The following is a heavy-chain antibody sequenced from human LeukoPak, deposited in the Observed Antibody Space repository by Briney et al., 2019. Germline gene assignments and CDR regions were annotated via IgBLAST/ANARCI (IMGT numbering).Heavy chain of an antibody. CDR3: GRGNKSFDP. Sequence: ASVKVSCKTSGYTFTDYYLNWVRQAPGQGLEWIGWINPNTGDTNYAPEFQGRVTMIKDTSTNSAYMELNKLTSDDTAVYYCGRGNKSFDPWGQGTLVTVSS. V-gene: IGHV1-2*02. CDR2: INPNTGDT. CDR1: GYTFTDYY. J-gene: IGHJ5*02.